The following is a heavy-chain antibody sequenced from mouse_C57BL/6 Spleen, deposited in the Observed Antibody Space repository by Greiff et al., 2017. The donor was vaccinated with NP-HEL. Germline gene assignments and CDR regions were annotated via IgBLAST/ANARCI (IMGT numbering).Heavy chain of an antibody. J-gene: IGHJ4*01. CDR3: ARWTYDYDGYAMDY. CDR2: IDPSDSET. D-gene: IGHD2-4*01. Sequence: VQLQQSGAELVRPGSSVKLSCKASGYTFTSYWMHWVKQRPIQGLEWIGNIDPSDSETHSNQKFKDKATLTVDKSSSTAYMQLSSLISEDSAVYYCARWTYDYDGYAMDYWGQGTSVTVSS. V-gene: IGHV1-52*01. CDR1: GYTFTSYW.